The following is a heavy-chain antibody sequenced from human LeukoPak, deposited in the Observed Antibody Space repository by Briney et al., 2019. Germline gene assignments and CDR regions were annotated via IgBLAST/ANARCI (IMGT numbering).Heavy chain of an antibody. V-gene: IGHV1-18*01. Sequence: ASVKVSCKASGYTFPNYGFAWVRQAPAQGLVWMGWISSYNGNTQYAQNFQGRLTLATDTSTNTAYMDLRSLRSNDTAVYYCATPAKGAYFYYYMDVWGAGTTVTVSS. CDR3: ATPAKGAYFYYYMDV. CDR1: GYTFPNYG. J-gene: IGHJ6*03. CDR2: ISSYNGNT. D-gene: IGHD2-2*01.